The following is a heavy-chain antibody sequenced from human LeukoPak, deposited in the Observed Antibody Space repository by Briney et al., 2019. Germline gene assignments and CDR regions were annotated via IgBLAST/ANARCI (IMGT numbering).Heavy chain of an antibody. CDR3: VGWSATRIDY. V-gene: IGHV4-4*07. Sequence: SETLSHTCTVPGGSLSRAYWSWIRQPAGKGLEWIGRIYSSGSTNYNPSLKSRVTMSVDTSKNQFSLKLSSVTAADTAVYYCVGWSATRIDYWGQGTLVTVSS. CDR1: GGSLSRAY. D-gene: IGHD3-3*01. J-gene: IGHJ4*02. CDR2: IYSSGST.